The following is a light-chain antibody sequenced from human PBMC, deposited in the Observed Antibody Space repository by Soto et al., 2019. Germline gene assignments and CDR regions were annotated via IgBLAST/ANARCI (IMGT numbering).Light chain of an antibody. CDR2: DVS. Sequence: QSVLTQPASVSGSPGQSITISCTGTSSDVGGYNYVSWYQQHPGKAPNLMIYDVSNRPSGVSNRFSGSKSGNTASLTISGLQAEEEADFYCSSYTISSTVIFGGGTQLTVL. CDR1: SSDVGGYNY. CDR3: SSYTISSTVI. J-gene: IGLJ7*01. V-gene: IGLV2-14*01.